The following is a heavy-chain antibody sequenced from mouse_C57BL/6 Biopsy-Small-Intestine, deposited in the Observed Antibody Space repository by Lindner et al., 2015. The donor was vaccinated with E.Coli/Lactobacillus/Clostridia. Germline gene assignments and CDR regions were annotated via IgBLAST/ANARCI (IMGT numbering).Heavy chain of an antibody. CDR1: GYSFTGYN. J-gene: IGHJ2*01. V-gene: IGHV1S135*01. CDR3: ARSKDYDYPDY. D-gene: IGHD2-4*01. Sequence: VQLQESGPELVKPGASVKMSCKASGYSFTGYNMHWMKQSHGKSLEWIGYIDPYNGATNYNQKFKGKATLTVDKSSSTAYMQLNSLTSEDSAVYYCARSKDYDYPDYWGQGTTLTVSS. CDR2: IDPYNGAT.